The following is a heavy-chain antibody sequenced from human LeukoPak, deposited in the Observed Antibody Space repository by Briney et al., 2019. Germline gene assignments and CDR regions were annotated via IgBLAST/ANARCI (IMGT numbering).Heavy chain of an antibody. Sequence: GGSLRLSCVASGFIFSDYDMHWVRKAPGKGLEWVSHIGTGVDTHFSESVKGRFAISRDNARNSVYLQINCLRAEDTAIYYCARDRRADYGRNNDAFDLWGHGTVVTVSS. CDR3: ARDRRADYGRNNDAFDL. D-gene: IGHD4-17*01. V-gene: IGHV3-13*01. J-gene: IGHJ3*01. CDR2: IGTGVDT. CDR1: GFIFSDYD.